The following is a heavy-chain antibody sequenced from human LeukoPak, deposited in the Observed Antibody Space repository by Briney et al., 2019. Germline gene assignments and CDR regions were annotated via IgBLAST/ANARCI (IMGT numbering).Heavy chain of an antibody. CDR3: AKQGSDTSPKYHDY. CDR1: GFTFSDSA. J-gene: IGHJ4*02. CDR2: ISSSGGST. Sequence: GGSLRLSCTASGFTFSDSAMSWVRQAPGKGLEWVSLISSSGGSTYYSDSVKGRFSISRDDSKNTLFLQMDSLRAEDTAVYYCAKQGSDTSPKYHDYWGQGTQVTVSS. V-gene: IGHV3-23*01. D-gene: IGHD2-2*01.